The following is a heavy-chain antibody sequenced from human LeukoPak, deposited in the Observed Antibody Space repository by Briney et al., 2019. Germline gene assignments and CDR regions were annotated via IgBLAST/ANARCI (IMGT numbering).Heavy chain of an antibody. J-gene: IGHJ5*01. CDR3: ARSHCSRTSCYTNWFDS. Sequence: SETLSLTCTVSGGSISSGGYYWGWIRQPPGKGLEWIGSIYYSGSTYYNLSLKSRVTIFVDTSKNQFSLKLSSVTAADTAVYYCARSHCSRTSCYTNWFDSWGQGTLVTVSS. CDR1: GGSISSGGYY. CDR2: IYYSGST. V-gene: IGHV4-39*01. D-gene: IGHD2-2*02.